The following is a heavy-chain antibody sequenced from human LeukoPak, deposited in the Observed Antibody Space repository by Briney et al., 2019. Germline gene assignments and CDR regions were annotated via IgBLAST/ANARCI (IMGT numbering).Heavy chain of an antibody. CDR3: AKDLSYTSGASDH. CDR1: GFTFSSYA. Sequence: GALRLSCAASGFTFSSYAMSWVRQAPGKGLEWGATITYDGYNTYSADSVKCRITFSRDNSKNTLSLQLRRLRAEDTAVYYCAKDLSYTSGASDHWGQGTLVTVSS. CDR2: ITYDGYNT. J-gene: IGHJ4*02. V-gene: IGHV3-23*01. D-gene: IGHD6-19*01.